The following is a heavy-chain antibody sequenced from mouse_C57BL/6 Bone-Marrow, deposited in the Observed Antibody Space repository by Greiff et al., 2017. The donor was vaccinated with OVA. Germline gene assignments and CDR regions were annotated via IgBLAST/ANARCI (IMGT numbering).Heavy chain of an antibody. CDR2: ISSGGSYT. V-gene: IGHV5-6*01. Sequence: EVQGVESGGDLVKPGGSLKLSCAASGFTFSSYGMSWVRQTPDKRLEWVATISSGGSYTYYPDSVKGRFTISRDNAKNTLYLQMSSLKSEDTAMYYCARQGYAAWFAYWGQGTLVTVSA. CDR1: GFTFSSYG. D-gene: IGHD2-2*01. J-gene: IGHJ3*01. CDR3: ARQGYAAWFAY.